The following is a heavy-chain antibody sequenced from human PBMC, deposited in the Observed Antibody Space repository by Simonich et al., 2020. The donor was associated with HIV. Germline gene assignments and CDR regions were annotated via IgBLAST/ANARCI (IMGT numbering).Heavy chain of an antibody. Sequence: QVQLVQSGAEVKKPGASVKVSCKASGYTFIDYYIHWVRQAPGQGLEWMGWINPDRGATEFAQKFQGRVTLTRDTSITTAYMEVSRLTSDDTAVYYCAREGNQLEDAFNIWGQGTMVTVSS. J-gene: IGHJ3*02. CDR3: AREGNQLEDAFNI. V-gene: IGHV1-2*02. CDR2: INPDRGAT. CDR1: GYTFIDYY. D-gene: IGHD6-13*01.